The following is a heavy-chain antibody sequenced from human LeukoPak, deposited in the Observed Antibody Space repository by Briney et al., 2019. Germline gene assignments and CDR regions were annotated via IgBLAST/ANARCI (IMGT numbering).Heavy chain of an antibody. Sequence: GGSLRLSCAASGFTFSDAWMSWVRQAPGKGLEWVGRVKSKTHGGTTAYAAPVKGRFSISRDDSKTTVYLQMNSLKSEDAALYYCTTERPYFDNWGQGNLVTVSS. V-gene: IGHV3-15*01. CDR2: VKSKTHGGTT. J-gene: IGHJ4*02. CDR1: GFTFSDAW. CDR3: TTERPYFDN.